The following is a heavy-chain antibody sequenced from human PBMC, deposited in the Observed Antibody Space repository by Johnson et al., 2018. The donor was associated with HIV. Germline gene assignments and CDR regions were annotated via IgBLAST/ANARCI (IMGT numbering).Heavy chain of an antibody. CDR3: ARDQGGNHNAFDI. CDR2: ISWNSVSR. V-gene: IGHV3-9*01. CDR1: GFTFSNAW. Sequence: EVQLVESGGGLVKPGGSLRLSCAASGFTFSNAWMSWVRQAPGMGPAWVSGISWNSVSRGYADSVKGRFTISRDNAKNTLYLQMNSLRAEDTAVYYCARDQGGNHNAFDIWGQGTMVTVSS. D-gene: IGHD1-14*01. J-gene: IGHJ3*02.